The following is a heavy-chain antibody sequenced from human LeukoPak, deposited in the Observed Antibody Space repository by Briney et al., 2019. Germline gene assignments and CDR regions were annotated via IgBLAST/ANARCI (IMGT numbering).Heavy chain of an antibody. CDR3: ARATGNSGYDPFDY. CDR1: GHTFSGYY. J-gene: IGHJ4*02. D-gene: IGHD5-12*01. V-gene: IGHV1-2*02. Sequence: ASVKVSCKASGHTFSGYYMHWVRQAPGQGLEWMGWINPNSGGTNYAQKFQGRVTMTRDTSISTAYMELSRLRSDDTAVYYCARATGNSGYDPFDYWGQGTLVTVSS. CDR2: INPNSGGT.